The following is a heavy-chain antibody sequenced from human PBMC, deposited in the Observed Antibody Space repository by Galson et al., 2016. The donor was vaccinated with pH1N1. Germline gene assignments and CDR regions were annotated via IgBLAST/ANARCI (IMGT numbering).Heavy chain of an antibody. V-gene: IGHV1-46*01. J-gene: IGHJ4*02. CDR1: GYTFTSYY. D-gene: IGHD3-16*01. CDR3: ARDLARRHDS. Sequence: SVKVSCKASGYTFTSYYIHWVRQAPGQGLEWLGVIDPRGGTTSYAQNFQGRLTMTSDTSTSTASMELSSLKFDDTAVYSRARDLARRHDSWGQGTLVTVS. CDR2: IDPRGGTT.